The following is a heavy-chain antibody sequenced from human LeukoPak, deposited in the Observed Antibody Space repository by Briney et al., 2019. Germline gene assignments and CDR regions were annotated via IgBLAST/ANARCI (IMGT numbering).Heavy chain of an antibody. CDR2: ISTSGGST. V-gene: IGHV3-23*01. CDR1: GFTFSSYA. CDR3: AKVFSGTVTTFFDY. D-gene: IGHD4-17*01. J-gene: IGHJ4*02. Sequence: GGSLRLSCAASGFTFSSYAMSWVRQAPGKGLEWVSAISTSGGSTNYAASVRGRFTISRDNSKNTLYLQLNSLRAEDTAVYYCAKVFSGTVTTFFDYWGQGTLVTASS.